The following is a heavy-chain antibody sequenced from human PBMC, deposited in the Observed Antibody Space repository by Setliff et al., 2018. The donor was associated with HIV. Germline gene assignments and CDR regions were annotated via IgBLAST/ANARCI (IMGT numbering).Heavy chain of an antibody. Sequence: SVKVSCKASGGPSNTYAINWVRQAPGQGLEWMGQVITILDITSYAQKFQGRVTITADESTNTMYMELSSLRSDDTAVYYCAGPRGDEAFDIWGQGTMVTVSS. V-gene: IGHV1-69*10. D-gene: IGHD3-10*01. CDR1: GGPSNTYA. J-gene: IGHJ3*02. CDR3: AGPRGDEAFDI. CDR2: VITILDIT.